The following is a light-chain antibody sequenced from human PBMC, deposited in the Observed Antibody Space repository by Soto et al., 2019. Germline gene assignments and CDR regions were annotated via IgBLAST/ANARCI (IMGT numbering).Light chain of an antibody. V-gene: IGLV2-14*01. CDR3: GSYAGGTTLV. CDR2: EVT. CDR1: SSDVGGYDS. J-gene: IGLJ3*02. Sequence: QSVLTQPASVSGSPGQSITISCTGSSSDVGGYDSVSWYQQHPGKAPKLLIYEVTKRPSGVSNRFSGSKSGNTASLTISGLHAYDESDYYCGSYAGGTTLVFGGGTQLTVL.